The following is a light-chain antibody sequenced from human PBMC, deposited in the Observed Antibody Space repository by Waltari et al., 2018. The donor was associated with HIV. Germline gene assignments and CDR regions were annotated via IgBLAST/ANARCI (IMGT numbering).Light chain of an antibody. J-gene: IGLJ3*02. CDR1: SHDVGGYDF. Sequence: QSALTQPRSVSGSPGQSVPISCTGTSHDVGGYDFVYWYQQHPGKAPKCMIYDVAKRPAGVPDRFSGSKSGNTASLTISGLQAEDEADYYCCSYAGSYTLVFGGGTKLTVL. CDR2: DVA. V-gene: IGLV2-11*01. CDR3: CSYAGSYTLV.